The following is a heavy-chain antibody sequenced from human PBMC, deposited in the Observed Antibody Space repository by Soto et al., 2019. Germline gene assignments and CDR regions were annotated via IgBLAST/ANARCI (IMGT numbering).Heavy chain of an antibody. Sequence: GSGPTLVNPTQTLTLTCTFSGFSLSTSGVGVGWIRQPPGKALEWLALIDWDDDKYYSTSLKTRLTISKDTSKNQVVLTMTNMDPVDTATYYCARTQSTYSSSWYWEGFDYWGQGTLVTVSS. J-gene: IGHJ4*02. CDR1: GFSLSTSGVG. CDR3: ARTQSTYSSSWYWEGFDY. D-gene: IGHD6-13*01. CDR2: IDWDDDK. V-gene: IGHV2-70*01.